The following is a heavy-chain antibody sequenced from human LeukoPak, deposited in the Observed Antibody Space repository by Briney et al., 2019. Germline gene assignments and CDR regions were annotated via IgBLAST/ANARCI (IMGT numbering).Heavy chain of an antibody. CDR2: IYYSGST. J-gene: IGHJ5*02. D-gene: IGHD5-12*01. V-gene: IGHV4-39*07. Sequence: SETLSLTCTVSGGSISSSSYYWGWIRQPPGKGLEWIGSIYYSGSTYYNPSLKSRVTISVDTSKNQFSLKLSSVTAADTAVYYCARGRYRQSMVRATIWWFDPWGQGTLVTVSS. CDR1: GGSISSSSYY. CDR3: ARGRYRQSMVRATIWWFDP.